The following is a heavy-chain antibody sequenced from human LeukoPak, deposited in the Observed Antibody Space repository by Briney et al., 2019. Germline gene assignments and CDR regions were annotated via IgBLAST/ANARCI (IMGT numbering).Heavy chain of an antibody. J-gene: IGHJ5*02. CDR2: INSDGSST. D-gene: IGHD6-13*01. CDR1: GFTFSSYW. V-gene: IGHV3-74*01. CDR3: ARDGYSSSWVNWFDP. Sequence: PGGSLRLSCAASGFTFSSYWMHWVRQAPGKGLVWVSRINSDGSSTSYADSVKGRFTISRDNAKNTLYLQMNNLRAEDTAVYYCARDGYSSSWVNWFDPWGQGTLVTVSS.